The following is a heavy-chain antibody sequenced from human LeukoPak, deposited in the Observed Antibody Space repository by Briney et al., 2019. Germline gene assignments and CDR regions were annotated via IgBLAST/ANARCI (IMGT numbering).Heavy chain of an antibody. J-gene: IGHJ4*02. CDR3: AKDYSNNLMVRGTIIDY. Sequence: PGGSPRLSCAASGFTFSSYGMHWVRQAPGKGLEWVAFIRYDGSNKYYADSVKGRFTISRDNSKNTLYLQMNSLRAEDTAVYYCAKDYSNNLMVRGTIIDYWGQGTLVTVSS. CDR1: GFTFSSYG. CDR2: IRYDGSNK. V-gene: IGHV3-30*02. D-gene: IGHD3-10*01.